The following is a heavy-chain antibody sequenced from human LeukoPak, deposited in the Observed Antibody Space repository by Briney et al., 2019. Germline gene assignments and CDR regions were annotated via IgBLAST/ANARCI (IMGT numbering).Heavy chain of an antibody. CDR2: INSDGSIT. D-gene: IGHD6-6*01. Sequence: PGGSLRLSCAASGFTFTTYWMHWVRQAPGKGLVWVSHINSDGSITSYADSVKGRFTISRDNAKNTLYLQMNSLRAEDTAVYFCAKDYSASQLVPLYYFNCWGQGSLVTVSS. J-gene: IGHJ4*02. V-gene: IGHV3-74*01. CDR3: AKDYSASQLVPLYYFNC. CDR1: GFTFTTYW.